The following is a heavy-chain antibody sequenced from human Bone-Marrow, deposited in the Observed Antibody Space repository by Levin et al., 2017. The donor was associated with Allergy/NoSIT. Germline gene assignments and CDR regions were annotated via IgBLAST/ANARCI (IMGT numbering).Heavy chain of an antibody. CDR1: GFTFSSYA. V-gene: IGHV3-30*04. CDR2: ISYDGSNK. Sequence: GGSLRLSCAASGFTFSSYAMHWVRQAPGKGLEWVAVISYDGSNKYYADSVKGRFTISRDNSKNTLYLQMNSLRAEDTAVYYCARAAGISSQTPEFDYWGQGTLVTVSS. D-gene: IGHD1-14*01. CDR3: ARAAGISSQTPEFDY. J-gene: IGHJ4*02.